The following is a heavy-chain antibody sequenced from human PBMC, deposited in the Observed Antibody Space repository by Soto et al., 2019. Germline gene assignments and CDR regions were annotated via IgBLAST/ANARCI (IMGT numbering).Heavy chain of an antibody. CDR3: ARDSGPAGGGACDI. CDR1: GFTFSTHA. V-gene: IGHV3-23*01. D-gene: IGHD6-25*01. CDR2: VDVGGGST. J-gene: IGHJ3*02. Sequence: EVQLLESGGGLVQPGGSLRLSCAASGFTFSTHAMIWVRQAPGKGLNWVSTVDVGGGSTYYTDSVKGRFTVSRDNSKNTVYLQLTTLKADHTAIYFCARDSGPAGGGACDIWGQGTMVTVSS.